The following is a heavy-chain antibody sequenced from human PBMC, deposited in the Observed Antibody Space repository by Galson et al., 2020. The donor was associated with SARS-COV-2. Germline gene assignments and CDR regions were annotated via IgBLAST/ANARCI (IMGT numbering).Heavy chain of an antibody. CDR2: VTSGGNT. Sequence: SETLSLTCAVYGGSFSGYSWTWIRQPPGKGLEWIGEVTSGGNTNYSPSLRSRVTVSADPSKNQFSLKVRSVTAADTALYHCARGHRGVVPSPVLGLGPFYSYYYVDVWAKGTTVAVS. V-gene: IGHV4-34*01. J-gene: IGHJ6*03. CDR1: GGSFSGYS. CDR3: ARGHRGVVPSPVLGLGPFYSYYYVDV. D-gene: IGHD3-10*01.